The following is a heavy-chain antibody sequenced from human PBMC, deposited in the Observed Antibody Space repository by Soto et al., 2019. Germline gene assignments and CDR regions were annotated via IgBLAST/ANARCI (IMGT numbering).Heavy chain of an antibody. Sequence: QVQLQESGPGLVKPSQTLSLTCTVSGGSISSGDYYWSWIRQPPGKGLEWIGYIYYSGSTYYNPSLKSRVTISVDTSKTQFSLKLSSVTAADTAVYYCARDGDYAREYFDLWGRGTLVTVSS. CDR2: IYYSGST. CDR1: GGSISSGDYY. J-gene: IGHJ2*01. CDR3: ARDGDYAREYFDL. V-gene: IGHV4-30-4*01. D-gene: IGHD4-17*01.